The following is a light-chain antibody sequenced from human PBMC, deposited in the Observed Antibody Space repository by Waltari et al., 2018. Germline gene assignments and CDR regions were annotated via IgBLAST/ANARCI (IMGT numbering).Light chain of an antibody. J-gene: IGLJ1*01. V-gene: IGLV2-23*01. CDR2: EGS. CDR1: SSDVGNYNF. Sequence: QSALTQPASVSGSPGQSITISCTGTSSDVGNYNFVSWYQQHPGKAPKPMIYEGSKRPSWVSNRFSGSKSGNTASLTISGLQAEDEADYYCCSYAGSTTFYVFGTETNVTVL. CDR3: CSYAGSTTFYV.